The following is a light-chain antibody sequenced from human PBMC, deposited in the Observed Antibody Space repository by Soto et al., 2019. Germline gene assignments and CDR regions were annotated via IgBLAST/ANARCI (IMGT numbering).Light chain of an antibody. CDR3: SSYGGSNNLL. CDR2: DVI. V-gene: IGLV2-8*01. J-gene: IGLJ2*01. CDR1: SRDIGGYDF. Sequence: QSALTQPPSASGSPGQSVTISCTGTSRDIGGYDFVSWYQQHPGKAPKLLIYDVIKRPSGVPDRFSGSKSGNTASLTVSGLQTDDEAEYYCSSYGGSNNLLFGGGTKLPVL.